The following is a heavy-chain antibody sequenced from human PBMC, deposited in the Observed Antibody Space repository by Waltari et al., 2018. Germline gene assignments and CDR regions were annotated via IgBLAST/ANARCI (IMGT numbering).Heavy chain of an antibody. CDR2: IYYSGST. V-gene: IGHV4-39*01. D-gene: IGHD6-13*01. Sequence: QLQLQESGPGLVKPSATLSLTCTVSGGSISSRSYSLGRIRQPPGKGLEWIGSIYYSGSTYYNPSLKSRVTISVDTSKNQFSLKLSSVTAADTAVYYCARLNSSSWYGGLDYWGQGTLVTVSS. CDR3: ARLNSSSWYGGLDY. CDR1: GGSISSRSYS. J-gene: IGHJ4*02.